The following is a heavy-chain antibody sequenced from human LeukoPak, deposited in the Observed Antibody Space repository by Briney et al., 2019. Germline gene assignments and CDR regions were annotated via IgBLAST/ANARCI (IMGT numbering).Heavy chain of an antibody. D-gene: IGHD2-8*01. CDR3: AREINGKADFNWIDT. CDR2: ISYDGFEK. CDR1: GFTFRGYG. V-gene: IGHV3-30*04. Sequence: QPGGSLRLSCAASGFTFRGYGLHWVRQAPGKGLEWVTFISYDGFEKPYADSVKGRFTISRDNSNNTMYLQMNSLRHEDTAVYYCAREINGKADFNWIDTWGQGTLVTVSS. J-gene: IGHJ5*02.